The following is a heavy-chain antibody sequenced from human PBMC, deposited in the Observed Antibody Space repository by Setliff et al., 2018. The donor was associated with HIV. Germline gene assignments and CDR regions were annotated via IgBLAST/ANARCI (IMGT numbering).Heavy chain of an antibody. D-gene: IGHD4-17*01. CDR2: INPSGGST. CDR1: GYTFTSYY. Sequence: ASVKVSCKASGYTFTSYYIHWVRQAPGQGLEWMGIINPSGGSTSYAQKFQGRVTMTRDTSTSTVYMELSSLRSEGTAVYYCATQFKTTKAFDPWGQGTLVTVSS. J-gene: IGHJ5*02. V-gene: IGHV1-46*01. CDR3: ATQFKTTKAFDP.